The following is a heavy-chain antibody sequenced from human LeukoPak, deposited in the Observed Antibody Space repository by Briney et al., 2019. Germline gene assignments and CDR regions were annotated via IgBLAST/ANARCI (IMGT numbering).Heavy chain of an antibody. CDR2: NGGT. CDR1: DDSVSSDRYY. Sequence: PSETLSLTCSVSDDSVSSDRYYWSWLRQPPGKGLEWIGFNGGTKYNPSLKSRVTISVDTSKNQFSLKLSSVTAADTAVYYCARGPSGYPSLYFQHWGQGTLVTVSS. CDR3: ARGPSGYPSLYFQH. V-gene: IGHV4-61*01. D-gene: IGHD3-22*01. J-gene: IGHJ1*01.